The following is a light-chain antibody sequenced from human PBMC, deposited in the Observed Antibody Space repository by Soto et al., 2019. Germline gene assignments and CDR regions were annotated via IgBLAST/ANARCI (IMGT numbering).Light chain of an antibody. CDR3: QHYNSYSEA. J-gene: IGKJ1*01. V-gene: IGKV1-5*03. CDR1: QTISSW. CDR2: KAS. Sequence: DIQMTQYPSTLSGSVGDRATITCLASQTISSWLAWYQQKPGKAPKLLIYKASTLKSGVPSRFSGSGSGTEFTLTISSLQPDDFATYYCQHYNSYSEAFGQGTKVDIK.